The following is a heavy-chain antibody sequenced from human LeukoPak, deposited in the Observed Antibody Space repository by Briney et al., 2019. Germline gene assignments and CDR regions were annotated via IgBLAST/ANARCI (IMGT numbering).Heavy chain of an antibody. J-gene: IGHJ4*02. CDR1: GYTFTNYG. CDR2: ISAYNGNT. V-gene: IGHV1-18*01. CDR3: ASIGGTSLEY. D-gene: IGHD4-23*01. Sequence: ASVKVSCKTSGYTFTNYGISWVRQAPGLGLEWMGWISAYNGNTNYAQKFQGRVTMTRDTSINTAYMEVSRLRSDDTAVYYCASIGGTSLEYWGQGTLVTVSS.